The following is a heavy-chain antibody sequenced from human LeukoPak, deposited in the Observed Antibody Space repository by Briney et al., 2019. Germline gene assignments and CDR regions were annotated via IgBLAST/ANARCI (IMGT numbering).Heavy chain of an antibody. V-gene: IGHV3-NL1*01. CDR2: IGSGGGST. Sequence: PGGSPRLSCAASGFTFSSYGMHWVRQAPGKGLEWVSVIGSGGGSTIYADSVKGRFTISRDDSKNTLYLQLNSLRAEDTAVYYCARRNNYCGDYWGQGTLVTVSS. D-gene: IGHD4-11*01. CDR1: GFTFSSYG. J-gene: IGHJ4*02. CDR3: ARRNNYCGDY.